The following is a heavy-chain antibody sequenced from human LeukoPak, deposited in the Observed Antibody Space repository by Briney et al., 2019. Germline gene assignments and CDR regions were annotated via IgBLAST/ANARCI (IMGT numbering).Heavy chain of an antibody. D-gene: IGHD3-10*01. CDR3: ARHDYYGSGTWGLGY. Sequence: SETLSLTCTVSGGSISSSSYYWGWIRQPPGKGLEWIGSIYYSGSTYYNPSLKSRVTISVDTSKNQFSLKLSSVTAADTAVYYCARHDYYGSGTWGLGYWGQGTLVTVSS. CDR2: IYYSGST. V-gene: IGHV4-39*01. J-gene: IGHJ4*02. CDR1: GGSISSSSYY.